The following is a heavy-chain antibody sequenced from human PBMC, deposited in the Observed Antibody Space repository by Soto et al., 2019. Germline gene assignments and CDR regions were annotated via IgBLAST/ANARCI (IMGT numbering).Heavy chain of an antibody. Sequence: RASVKVSCKASGYTFTSYAIHWVRQAPGQRLEWMGWINAGNGNTKYSQKFQDRVTITRDTSASTAYMELSSLRSEDTAVYYCAREYTAISHWFAPWGQGTPVTVSS. CDR2: INAGNGNT. V-gene: IGHV1-3*01. J-gene: IGHJ5*02. D-gene: IGHD2-2*02. CDR1: GYTFTSYA. CDR3: AREYTAISHWFAP.